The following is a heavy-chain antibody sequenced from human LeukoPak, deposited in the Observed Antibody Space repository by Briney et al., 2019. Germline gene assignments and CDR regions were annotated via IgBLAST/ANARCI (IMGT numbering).Heavy chain of an antibody. CDR2: ISDIGSI. CDR3: AGHHPRNTVDF. CDR1: GGSISSYY. Sequence: PSETLSLTCTVSGGSISSYYWSWIRQPPGRGLEWIAYISDIGSINYNPSLKSRVTISLDTSKNQFSLKLSSVTAADTAVYYCAGHHPRNTVDFWGQGTLVTVSS. V-gene: IGHV4-59*08. J-gene: IGHJ4*02. D-gene: IGHD2/OR15-2a*01.